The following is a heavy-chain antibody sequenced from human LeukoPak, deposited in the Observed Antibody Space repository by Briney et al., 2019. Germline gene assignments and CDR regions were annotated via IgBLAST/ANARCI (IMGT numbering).Heavy chain of an antibody. J-gene: IGHJ6*02. Sequence: PGDSLRISCKGSGYSFTSYWISWVRQMPGKGLEWMGRIDPSDSYTNYSPSFQGHVTISADKSISTAYLQWSSLKASDTAMYYCASIGSSSWYYYYGMDVWGQGTTVTVSS. CDR1: GYSFTSYW. V-gene: IGHV5-10-1*01. D-gene: IGHD6-13*01. CDR3: ASIGSSSWYYYYGMDV. CDR2: IDPSDSYT.